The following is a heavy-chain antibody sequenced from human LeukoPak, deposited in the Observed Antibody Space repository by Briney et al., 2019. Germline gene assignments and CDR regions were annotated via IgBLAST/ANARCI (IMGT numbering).Heavy chain of an antibody. Sequence: PSETLSLTCTVSGGSISSSTYHWGWDRQPPGKGLEWVGSTFFSGSTYYNPSLKSRVTISIDTSKNQFSLRLSSVTAADTAVYYCARHGIDVLLKDYYFDYWGQGTRVTVSS. V-gene: IGHV4-39*01. D-gene: IGHD3-16*01. CDR3: ARHGIDVLLKDYYFDY. CDR1: GGSISSSTYH. CDR2: TFFSGST. J-gene: IGHJ4*02.